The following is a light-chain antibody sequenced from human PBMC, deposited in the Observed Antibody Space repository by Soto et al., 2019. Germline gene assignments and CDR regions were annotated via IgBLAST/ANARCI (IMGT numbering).Light chain of an antibody. V-gene: IGKV2-24*01. Sequence: DIVLTQTPLSSPVTLGQPASISCRSSQSLVHSDGPTYLSWLPQRPGRPPRLLIYKVSNRLSGDLGRFSGSGNETDTTPKISRVGAEDVGVYSCVRASQYRPYTFGQGTKLKIK. CDR3: VRASQYRPYT. CDR2: KVS. CDR1: QSLVHSDGPTY. J-gene: IGKJ2*01.